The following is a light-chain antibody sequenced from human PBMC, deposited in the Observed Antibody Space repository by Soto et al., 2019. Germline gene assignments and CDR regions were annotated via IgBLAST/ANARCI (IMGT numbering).Light chain of an antibody. CDR2: GAS. CDR1: QTVINTY. Sequence: EIVLTQSPGTLSLSPGERATLSCRASQTVINTYLAWYQQKPGQAPRLLIYGASSRATGVPDRFSGSGSGPDFALTISRLEPEDFAVYFCQQYGSSPLTFGGGTKVEIK. J-gene: IGKJ4*01. V-gene: IGKV3-20*01. CDR3: QQYGSSPLT.